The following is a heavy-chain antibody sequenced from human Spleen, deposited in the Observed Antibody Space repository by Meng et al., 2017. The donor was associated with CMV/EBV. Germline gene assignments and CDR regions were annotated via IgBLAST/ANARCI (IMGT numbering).Heavy chain of an antibody. CDR1: GSSVNSGSYY. D-gene: IGHD1-1*01. CDR2: ISYTGYI. J-gene: IGHJ3*02. CDR3: AGPDDMGSSPHDPFDM. Sequence: SETLSLTCTVSGSSVNSGSYYWSWIRQPPGKGLEYIGSISYTGYIEYNSSLKGRVTISLDTSKNHFSLKLTSVTAADTAIYYCAGPDDMGSSPHDPFDMLGQGTMVTVSS. V-gene: IGHV4-61*03.